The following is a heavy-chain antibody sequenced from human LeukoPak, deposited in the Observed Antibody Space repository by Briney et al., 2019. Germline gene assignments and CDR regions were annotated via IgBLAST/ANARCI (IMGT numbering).Heavy chain of an antibody. V-gene: IGHV3-74*01. CDR3: ARGVYRYSYGSIDY. CDR1: GFTFSSYW. D-gene: IGHD5-18*01. Sequence: PGGSLRLSCAASGFTFSSYWMHWVRQAPGKGLVWVSRINSDGSSTSYADSVKGRFTISRDNAKNTLYLQMNSLRAEDTAVYYCARGVYRYSYGSIDYWGQGTLVTVSS. CDR2: INSDGSST. J-gene: IGHJ4*02.